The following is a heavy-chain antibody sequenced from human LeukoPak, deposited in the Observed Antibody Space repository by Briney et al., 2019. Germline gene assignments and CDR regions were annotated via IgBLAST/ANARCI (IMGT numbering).Heavy chain of an antibody. J-gene: IGHJ4*02. CDR2: IYRGGST. CDR1: GYSISSGYY. D-gene: IGHD3-22*01. V-gene: IGHV4-38-2*02. CDR3: ASGAYDSSGYYY. Sequence: SETLSLSCIVSGYSISSGYYWGWIRQPPGKGLEWIGSIYRGGSTHYNPSLTSRVTISVDTSKNQFSLKLNSVTAADTAVYYCASGAYDSSGYYYWGQGTLVTVSS.